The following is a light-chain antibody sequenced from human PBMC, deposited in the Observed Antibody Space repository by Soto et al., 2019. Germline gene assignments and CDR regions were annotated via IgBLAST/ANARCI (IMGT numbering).Light chain of an antibody. Sequence: DIQLTQSPSFLSASVGDRVTITCRASLDIRGYLAWYQQKPGRVPRLLIYSASTLQSGVPSRFSGSGSGTEFTRTISSLQTEDFASYYCQQLDRYPFSFGGGTKVEIK. CDR1: LDIRGY. CDR2: SAS. CDR3: QQLDRYPFS. J-gene: IGKJ4*01. V-gene: IGKV1-9*01.